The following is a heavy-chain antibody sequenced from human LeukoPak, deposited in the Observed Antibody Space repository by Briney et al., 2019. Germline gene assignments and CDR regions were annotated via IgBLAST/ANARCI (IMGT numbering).Heavy chain of an antibody. D-gene: IGHD6-6*01. Sequence: SQTLSLTCAVSGGSISSSNWWSWVRQSPGKGLEWLGEIYHSGSANYNPSLNSRITISVDKSQNQLSLTLSSVTAADTAVYYCARLSSLANIAARGRTWFDPWGQGSLVTVSS. CDR2: IYHSGSA. J-gene: IGHJ5*02. V-gene: IGHV4-4*02. CDR1: GGSISSSNW. CDR3: ARLSSLANIAARGRTWFDP.